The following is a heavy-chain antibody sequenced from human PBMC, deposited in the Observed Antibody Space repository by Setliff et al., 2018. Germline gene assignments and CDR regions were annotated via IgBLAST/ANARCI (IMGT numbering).Heavy chain of an antibody. CDR1: GYTFTSYG. CDR2: ISAYNGNT. J-gene: IGHJ5*02. Sequence: ASVKVSCKASGYTFTSYGISWVRQAPGQGLEWMGWISAYNGNTNYAQKLQGRVTMTRNTSISTAYMDLSSLRSEDTAVYYCASPFPHGWSGYYGVGWFDPWGQGTLVTVSS. D-gene: IGHD3-3*01. V-gene: IGHV1-18*01. CDR3: ASPFPHGWSGYYGVGWFDP.